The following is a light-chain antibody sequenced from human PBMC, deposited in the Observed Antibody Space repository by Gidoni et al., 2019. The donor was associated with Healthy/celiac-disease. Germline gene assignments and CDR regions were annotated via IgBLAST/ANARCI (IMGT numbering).Light chain of an antibody. CDR3: QSYDSSLSVVV. Sequence: QSVLTQPPSVSGAPGQRVPISCTGSSSTIGAGYDVHWYQQLPGTAPKLLIYGNSNRPSGVPDRFSGSKSGTSASLAITGLQAEDEADYYCQSYDSSLSVVVFGGGTKLTVL. CDR2: GNS. V-gene: IGLV1-40*01. CDR1: SSTIGAGYD. J-gene: IGLJ2*01.